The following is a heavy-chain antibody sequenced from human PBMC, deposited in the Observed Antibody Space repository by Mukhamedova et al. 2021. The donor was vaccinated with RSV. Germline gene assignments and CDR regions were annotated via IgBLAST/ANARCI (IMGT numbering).Heavy chain of an antibody. Sequence: GRFTISRDNSKNTLYLQMNSLRAEDTAVYYCAKAAWIQLWGWSDPWGQGTLVTVSS. V-gene: IGHV3-23*01. D-gene: IGHD5-18*01. J-gene: IGHJ5*02. CDR3: AKAAWIQLWGWSDP.